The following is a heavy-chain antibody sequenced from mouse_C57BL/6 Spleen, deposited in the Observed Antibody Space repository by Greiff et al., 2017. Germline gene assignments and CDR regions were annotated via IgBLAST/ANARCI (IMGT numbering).Heavy chain of an antibody. Sequence: EVQVVESGGGLVQPGGSMKLSCVASGFTFSNYWMNWVRQSPEKGLEWVAQIRLKSDNYAPHYAEAVKGRFTISRDDSKSSVYLQMNNLRAEDTGIYYCTGGGFWYFDVWGTGTTVTVSS. V-gene: IGHV6-3*01. CDR2: IRLKSDNYAP. J-gene: IGHJ1*03. CDR1: GFTFSNYW. CDR3: TGGGFWYFDV.